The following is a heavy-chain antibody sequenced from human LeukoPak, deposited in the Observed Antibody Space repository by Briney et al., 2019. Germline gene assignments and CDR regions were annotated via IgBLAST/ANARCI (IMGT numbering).Heavy chain of an antibody. V-gene: IGHV3-30*02. D-gene: IGHD3-10*01. CDR2: IRYDGSNK. J-gene: IGHJ4*02. CDR3: AKDPSPFYGSGSSSDY. CDR1: GFTFSSYG. Sequence: PGGSLRLSCAASGFTFSSYGMHWVRQAPGKGLEWVAFIRYDGSNKYYADSVKGRFTISRDNSKNTLYLQMNSLRAEDTAVYYCAKDPSPFYGSGSSSDYWGQGTLVTVSS.